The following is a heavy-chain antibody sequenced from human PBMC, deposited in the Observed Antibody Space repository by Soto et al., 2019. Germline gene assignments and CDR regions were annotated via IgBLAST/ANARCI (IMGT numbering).Heavy chain of an antibody. CDR1: GYTFTDSY. CDR3: ARDLVAVTTRFYYYYGMDV. J-gene: IGHJ6*02. D-gene: IGHD2-8*02. V-gene: IGHV1-46*01. Sequence: ASVKVSCKASGYTFTDSYMHWVRQAPGQGLEWMGIINPSGGSTSYAQKFQGRVTMTRDTSTSTVYMELSSLRSEDTAVYYCARDLVAVTTRFYYYYGMDVWGQGTTVTVSS. CDR2: INPSGGST.